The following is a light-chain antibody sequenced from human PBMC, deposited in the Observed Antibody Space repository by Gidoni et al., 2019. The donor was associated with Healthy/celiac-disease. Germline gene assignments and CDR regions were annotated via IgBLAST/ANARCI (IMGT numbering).Light chain of an antibody. CDR3: QQYGSSPLLT. CDR2: GAS. V-gene: IGKV3-20*01. Sequence: ELVLTQSPGTLSLSPGERATLSCRASQSVSSSYLAWYQQKPGQAPRLLIYGASSRATGIPDWFSGSGSGTDFTLTISRLEPEDFAVYYCQQYGSSPLLTFGGGTKVEIK. CDR1: QSVSSSY. J-gene: IGKJ4*01.